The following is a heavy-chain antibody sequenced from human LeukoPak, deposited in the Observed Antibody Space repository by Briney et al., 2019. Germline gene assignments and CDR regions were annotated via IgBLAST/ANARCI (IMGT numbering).Heavy chain of an antibody. CDR1: GFTFSSYA. J-gene: IGHJ4*02. CDR3: ARDRATVTYFDY. V-gene: IGHV3-30-3*01. Sequence: GGSLRLSCAPSGFTFSSYAMHWVRQAPGKGLEWVAVISYDGSNKYYADSVKGRFTISRDNSKNTLYLQMNSLRAEDTAVYYCARDRATVTYFDYWGQGTLVTVSS. CDR2: ISYDGSNK. D-gene: IGHD4-17*01.